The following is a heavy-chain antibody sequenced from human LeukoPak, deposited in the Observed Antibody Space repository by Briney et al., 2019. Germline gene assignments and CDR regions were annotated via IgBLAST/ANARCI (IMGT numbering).Heavy chain of an antibody. J-gene: IGHJ4*02. V-gene: IGHV3-7*01. CDR1: GFAFSSYW. Sequence: GGSLRLSCAASGFAFSSYWMIWVRQAPGKGLEWVANIKEDGSEKDYVDPVKGRFTMSRDNAKNSLYLQMNSLRAEDTAVYYCTSASYFTWGQGTLVTVSS. CDR2: IKEDGSEK. CDR3: TSASYFT. D-gene: IGHD1-26*01.